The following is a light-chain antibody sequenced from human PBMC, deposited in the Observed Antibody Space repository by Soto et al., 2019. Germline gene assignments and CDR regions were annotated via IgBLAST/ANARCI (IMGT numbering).Light chain of an antibody. V-gene: IGKV3-15*01. CDR3: QQYNNWPPWT. CDR2: DAS. CDR1: QSVSNN. J-gene: IGKJ1*01. Sequence: ILMTQSPAALSVSPGERATLSSRASQSVSNNLAWYQQKAGQAPRLLIYDASTRATGIPARFSGSGSGTEFTLTISGLQSEDFAVYYCQQYNNWPPWTFGQGTKVEIK.